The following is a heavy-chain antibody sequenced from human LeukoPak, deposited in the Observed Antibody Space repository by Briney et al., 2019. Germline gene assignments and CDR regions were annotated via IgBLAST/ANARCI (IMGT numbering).Heavy chain of an antibody. V-gene: IGHV3-48*01. CDR2: ISSSSSTI. D-gene: IGHD6-13*01. CDR3: ARVIYSSSWAAWDY. CDR1: GFTFSSYS. J-gene: IGHJ4*02. Sequence: PGGSLRLSCAASGFTFSSYSMNWVRQAPGKGLEWVSYISSSSSTIYYADSVKGRFTISRDNAKNSLYLQMNSLRAEDTAVYYCARVIYSSSWAAWDYWGQGTLVTVSS.